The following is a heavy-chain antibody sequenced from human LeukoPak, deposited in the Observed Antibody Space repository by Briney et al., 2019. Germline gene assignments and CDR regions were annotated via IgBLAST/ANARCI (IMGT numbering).Heavy chain of an antibody. CDR1: GGSFSGYY. D-gene: IGHD3/OR15-3a*01. V-gene: IGHV4-34*01. J-gene: IGHJ5*02. Sequence: SETLSLTCAVCGGSFSGYYWSWIRQPPGKGLEWIGEINHSGSTNYNPSLKSRVTISVDTSKNQFSLKLSSVTAADTAVYYCARGDWGDNWFDPWGQGTLVTVSS. CDR2: INHSGST. CDR3: ARGDWGDNWFDP.